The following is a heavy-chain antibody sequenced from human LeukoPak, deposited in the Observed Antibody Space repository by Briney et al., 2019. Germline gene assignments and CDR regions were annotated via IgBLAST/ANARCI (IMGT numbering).Heavy chain of an antibody. CDR2: IYYSGSS. V-gene: IGHV4-31*03. CDR1: GGSISSGGFY. CDR3: ARGEMARTYYFDY. D-gene: IGHD5-24*01. Sequence: PSETLSLTCTVSGGSISSGGFYWSWIRQHPGKGLEWIGYIYYSGSSYYNPSLKSRVTISVDTSKNQFSLKLTSVTAADTAVYYCARGEMARTYYFDYWGQGTLVTVSS. J-gene: IGHJ4*02.